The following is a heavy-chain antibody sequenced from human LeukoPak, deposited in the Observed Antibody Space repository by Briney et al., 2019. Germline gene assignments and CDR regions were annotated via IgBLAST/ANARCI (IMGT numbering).Heavy chain of an antibody. CDR3: ARRGYRYRPFDY. CDR1: GGSISSYY. Sequence: PSETLSLTCTVSGGSISSYYWSWIRQPPGKGLEWIGYIYYSGSTNYNPSLKSRVTISVDTSKNQFSLKLSSVTAADTAVYYCARRGYRYRPFDYWGQGTLVTVSS. J-gene: IGHJ4*02. D-gene: IGHD5-18*01. V-gene: IGHV4-59*12. CDR2: IYYSGST.